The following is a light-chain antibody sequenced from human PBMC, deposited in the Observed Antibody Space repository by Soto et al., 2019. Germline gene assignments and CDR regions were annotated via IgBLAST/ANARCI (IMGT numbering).Light chain of an antibody. V-gene: IGLV1-47*01. J-gene: IGLJ2*01. Sequence: QSVLTQPPSASGTPGQRVTISCSGSSSNSGSNYVYWYQQFPGTAPKLLIYRNNQRPSGVPDRFSGSKSGTSASLAISGLRSEDEADYYCAAWDDSLSGHVVFGGGTKLTVL. CDR1: SSNSGSNY. CDR3: AAWDDSLSGHVV. CDR2: RNN.